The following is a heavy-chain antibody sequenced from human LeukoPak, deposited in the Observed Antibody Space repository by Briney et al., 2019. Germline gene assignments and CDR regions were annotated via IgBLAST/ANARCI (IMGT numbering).Heavy chain of an antibody. CDR1: GGSISGYY. V-gene: IGHV4-59*08. CDR2: IYYSGST. CDR3: ARRIRRRAYCGGDCYSASGAFDI. D-gene: IGHD2-21*02. Sequence: SETLSLTCTVSGGSISGYYWSWIRQPPGKGLEWIGYIYYSGSTNYNPSLKSRVTISVDTSKNQFSLKLSSVTAADTAVYYCARRIRRRAYCGGDCYSASGAFDIWGQGTMVTVSS. J-gene: IGHJ3*02.